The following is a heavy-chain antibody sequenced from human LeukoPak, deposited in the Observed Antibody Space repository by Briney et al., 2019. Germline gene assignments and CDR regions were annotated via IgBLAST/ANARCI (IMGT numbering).Heavy chain of an antibody. V-gene: IGHV3-33*01. Sequence: PGGSLRLSCAASGFTFSSYGMHWVRQAPGKGLEWVAIIWFDGSNKYYADSVKGRFTISRDNSKNTLYPQMNSLRAEDTAVYYCARGGSYYADDFWGQGTLVTVSS. CDR2: IWFDGSNK. CDR1: GFTFSSYG. D-gene: IGHD1-26*01. J-gene: IGHJ4*02. CDR3: ARGGSYYADDF.